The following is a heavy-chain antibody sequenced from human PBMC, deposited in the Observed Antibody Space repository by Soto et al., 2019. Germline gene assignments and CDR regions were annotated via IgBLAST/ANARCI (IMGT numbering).Heavy chain of an antibody. CDR2: IFPGGST. CDR3: ARGRVVGPAAVSFNCCGP. J-gene: IGHJ5*02. CDR1: RAPLTWGVYS. D-gene: IGHD2-2*01. V-gene: IGHV4-30-2*01. Sequence: SVTMSLTCALSRAPLTWGVYSWNWSRQPPGQGLERIGYIFPGGSTYYNPSLRRRVTISVDRSRTQFSLSRSSVTAAYTAVYYCARGRVVGPAAVSFNCCGPWGQGALVTVAS.